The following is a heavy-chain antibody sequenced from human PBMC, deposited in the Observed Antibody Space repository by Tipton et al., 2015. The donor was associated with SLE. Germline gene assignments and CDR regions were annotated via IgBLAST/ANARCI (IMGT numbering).Heavy chain of an antibody. V-gene: IGHV4-38-2*01. CDR1: GYSISSGYY. CDR2: IHHSGST. Sequence: GLVKPSETLSLTCGVSGYSISSGYYWGWIRQPPGKGLEWIGSIHHSGSTHYNPSLKSRVTISVDTSKNQFSLKLSSVTAADTAVYYCARGPTGEDGDYFDYWGQGTLVTVSS. D-gene: IGHD7-27*01. CDR3: ARGPTGEDGDYFDY. J-gene: IGHJ4*02.